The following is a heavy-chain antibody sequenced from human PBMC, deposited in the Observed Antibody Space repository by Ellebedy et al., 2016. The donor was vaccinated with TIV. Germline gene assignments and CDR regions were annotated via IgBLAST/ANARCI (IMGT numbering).Heavy chain of an antibody. Sequence: PGGSLRLSCAASGFTFDDYGMSWVRQAPGKGLEWVSGINWNGGSTGYADSVKGRFTISRDNAKNSLYLQMNSLRAEDTALYHCAREGGIAVAAAPDYWGQGTLVTVSS. V-gene: IGHV3-20*01. CDR1: GFTFDDYG. D-gene: IGHD6-19*01. CDR3: AREGGIAVAAAPDY. J-gene: IGHJ4*02. CDR2: INWNGGST.